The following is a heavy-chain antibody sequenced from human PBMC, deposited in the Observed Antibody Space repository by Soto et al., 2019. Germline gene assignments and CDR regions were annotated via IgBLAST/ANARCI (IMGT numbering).Heavy chain of an antibody. CDR1: VFTFSSYE. CDR2: ISSSGSTI. CDR3: ARDLGRAFDI. J-gene: IGHJ3*02. Sequence: PGESLRLSCAASVFTFSSYEMNWVRQAPGKGLEWVSYISSSGSTIYYADSVKGRFTISRDNAKNSLYLQMNSLRAEDTAVYYCARDLGRAFDIWGQGTMVTVSS. V-gene: IGHV3-48*03.